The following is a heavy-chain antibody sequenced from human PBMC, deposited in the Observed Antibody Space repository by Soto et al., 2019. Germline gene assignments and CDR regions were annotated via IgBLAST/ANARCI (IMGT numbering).Heavy chain of an antibody. CDR2: ISWNSGSI. D-gene: IGHD2-2*01. CDR1: GFTFDDYA. Sequence: EVQLVESGGGLVQPGRSLRLSCAASGFTFDDYAMHWVRQAPGKGLEWVSGISWNSGSIGYADSVKGRFTISRDNAKNSLYLQMNSLRAEDTAVYYCAKQLGYCSSTSCRDYYYGMDVWGQGTTVTVSS. CDR3: AKQLGYCSSTSCRDYYYGMDV. J-gene: IGHJ6*02. V-gene: IGHV3-9*01.